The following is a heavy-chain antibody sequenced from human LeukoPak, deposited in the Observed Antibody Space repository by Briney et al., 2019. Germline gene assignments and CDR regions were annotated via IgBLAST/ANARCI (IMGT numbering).Heavy chain of an antibody. CDR1: GFTFSSYF. D-gene: IGHD3-10*01. Sequence: PGGSLRLSRAASGFTFSSYFMNWVRQAPGKGLEWVANIKPDGSETYYVDSVKGRFTISRDNTKNSLYLQMNSLRAEDTAVYYCARGGSWSFDCWGQGTLVSVSS. CDR2: IKPDGSET. V-gene: IGHV3-7*01. CDR3: ARGGSWSFDC. J-gene: IGHJ4*02.